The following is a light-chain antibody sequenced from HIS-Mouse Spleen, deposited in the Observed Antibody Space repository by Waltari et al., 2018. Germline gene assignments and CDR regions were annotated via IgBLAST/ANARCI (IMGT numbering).Light chain of an antibody. Sequence: DIQMTQSPSSLSASVGDRVTITCQASQDISNYLNWYQQKPGKAPKLLIYDASNLESGVPSRFSVSGSGTDFTLTISSLQPEDIATYYCQQYDNLHRLTFGPGTKVDIK. CDR3: QQYDNLHRLT. CDR2: DAS. V-gene: IGKV1-33*01. CDR1: QDISNY. J-gene: IGKJ3*01.